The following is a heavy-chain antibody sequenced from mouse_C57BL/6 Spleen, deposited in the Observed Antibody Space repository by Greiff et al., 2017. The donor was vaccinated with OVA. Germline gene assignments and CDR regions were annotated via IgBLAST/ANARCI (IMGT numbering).Heavy chain of an antibody. CDR2: IIPSNGGP. D-gene: IGHD2-4*01. J-gene: IGHJ3*01. CDR1: GYTFTSYW. Sequence: VQLQQPGPELVKPGASVTLSCTASGYTFTSYWMHWVKQRPGQGLEWIGHIIPSNGGPNYNETFKSQDTLTVDTSSSTAYMQLSSLTSEDAAVYYCARPYYDYDSGFAYWGQGTLVTVSA. V-gene: IGHV1-53*01. CDR3: ARPYYDYDSGFAY.